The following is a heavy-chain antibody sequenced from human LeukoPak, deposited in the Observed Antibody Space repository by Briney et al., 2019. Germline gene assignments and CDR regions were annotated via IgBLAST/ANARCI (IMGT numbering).Heavy chain of an antibody. J-gene: IGHJ4*02. D-gene: IGHD1-26*01. Sequence: LTGGSLRLSCAASGFTFTSHAMTWVRQAPGKGLEWVSGIGAGAGSTYYTDSVKGRFTISRDNSKNTVYLQMNSLRAEDTAVYYCAKEVIGSHFDFWGQGTLVTVSS. CDR3: AKEVIGSHFDF. CDR2: IGAGAGST. CDR1: GFTFTSHA. V-gene: IGHV3-23*01.